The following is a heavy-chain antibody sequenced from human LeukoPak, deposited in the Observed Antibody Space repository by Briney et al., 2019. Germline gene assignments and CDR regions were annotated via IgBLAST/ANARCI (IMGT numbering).Heavy chain of an antibody. Sequence: PGGSLRLSCAASGFTFSSYAMSWVRQAPGKGLEWVSAISGSGGSTYYADSVKGRFTISRDNSKNTLYLQMNSLRAEDTAVYYCAKSPSPYHYDSSGYYDYWGQGTLVTVSS. CDR1: GFTFSSYA. CDR2: ISGSGGST. D-gene: IGHD3-22*01. J-gene: IGHJ4*02. CDR3: AKSPSPYHYDSSGYYDY. V-gene: IGHV3-23*01.